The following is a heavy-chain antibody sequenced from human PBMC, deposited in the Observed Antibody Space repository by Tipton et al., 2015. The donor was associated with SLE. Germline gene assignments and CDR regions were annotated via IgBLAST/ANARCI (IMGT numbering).Heavy chain of an antibody. CDR2: INHSGST. CDR1: GGSFSGYY. Sequence: TLSLTCAVYGGSFSGYYWSWIRQPPGKGLEWIGEINHSGSTNYNPSLKSRVTISDDTSKNQFSLTLSSVTAADTAIYYCARFGRSAAMDWFDRWGQGTLVTVSS. V-gene: IGHV4-34*01. J-gene: IGHJ5*02. CDR3: ARFGRSAAMDWFDR. D-gene: IGHD2-2*01.